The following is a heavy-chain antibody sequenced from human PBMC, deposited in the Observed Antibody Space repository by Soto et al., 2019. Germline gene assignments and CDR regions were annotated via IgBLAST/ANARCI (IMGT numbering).Heavy chain of an antibody. CDR3: ARGDIVVVTATIAFDY. V-gene: IGHV1-3*01. J-gene: IGHJ4*02. Sequence: ASVKFCCKASGYTFTSYAMHWVRQAPGQRLDWMGWINAGNGNTKYVQKFQGRVTITRDTSASTAYMELSSLRSEDTAVYYCARGDIVVVTATIAFDYWGQGTLVTGSS. D-gene: IGHD2-21*02. CDR2: INAGNGNT. CDR1: GYTFTSYA.